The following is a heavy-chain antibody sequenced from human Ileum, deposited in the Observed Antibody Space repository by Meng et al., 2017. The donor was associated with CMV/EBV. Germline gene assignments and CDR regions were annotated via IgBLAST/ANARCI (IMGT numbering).Heavy chain of an antibody. J-gene: IGHJ1*01. D-gene: IGHD5-12*01. V-gene: IGHV3-15*01. CDR3: TTDFVAAILKFQH. CDR1: GFSRNDAW. Sequence: SGFSRNDAWMTWVRQAPGKGLEWVGRIKSKTDGGTTDYAAPVKGRFTISRDDSRYTLYLQMNSLKTEDTAVYYCTTDFVAAILKFQHWGPGTLVTVSS. CDR2: IKSKTDGGTT.